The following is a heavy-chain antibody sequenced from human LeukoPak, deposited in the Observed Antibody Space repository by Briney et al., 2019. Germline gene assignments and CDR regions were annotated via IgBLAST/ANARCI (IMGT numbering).Heavy chain of an antibody. V-gene: IGHV3-48*03. J-gene: IGHJ4*02. CDR2: ISSSGSTI. CDR3: ARVQALAYSSSWYYFDY. D-gene: IGHD6-13*01. Sequence: GGSLRLSCAASGFTFSSYEMNWVRQAPGKGLEWVSYISSSGSTIYYADSVKGRFTISRDNAKNSLYLQMNSLRAEDTAVYYCARVQALAYSSSWYYFDYWGQGTLVTVSS. CDR1: GFTFSSYE.